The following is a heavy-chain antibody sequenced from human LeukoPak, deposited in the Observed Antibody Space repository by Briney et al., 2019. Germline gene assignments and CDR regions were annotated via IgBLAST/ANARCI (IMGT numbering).Heavy chain of an antibody. Sequence: PSETLSLTCAVYGGSFSGYYWSWIRQPPGKGLEWIGYIYYSASTNYNPSLKSRVTISVDTSNNQFSLKLSSVTAADTAVYYCARGSRGYSYGWGQGTLVTVSS. J-gene: IGHJ4*02. CDR2: IYYSAST. D-gene: IGHD5-18*01. CDR3: ARGSRGYSYG. V-gene: IGHV4-59*01. CDR1: GGSFSGYY.